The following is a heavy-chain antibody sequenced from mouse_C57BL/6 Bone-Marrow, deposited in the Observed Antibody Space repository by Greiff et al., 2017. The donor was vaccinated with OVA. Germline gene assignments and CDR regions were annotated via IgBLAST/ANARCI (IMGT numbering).Heavy chain of an antibody. V-gene: IGHV1-26*01. J-gene: IGHJ3*01. CDR3: ARPGGNPFAY. Sequence: EVQLQQSGPELVKPGASVKISCKASGYTFTDYYMNWVKQSHGKSLEWIGDINPNNGGTSYNQKFKGKATLTVDKSSSTAYMELRSLTSEDSAVYYCARPGGNPFAYWGQGTLVTVSA. CDR2: INPNNGGT. CDR1: GYTFTDYY. D-gene: IGHD2-1*01.